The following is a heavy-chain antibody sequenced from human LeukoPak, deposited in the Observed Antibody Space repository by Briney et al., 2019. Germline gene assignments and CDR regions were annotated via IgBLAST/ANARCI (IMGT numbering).Heavy chain of an antibody. CDR2: IWFDETEK. CDR1: GFVFSGHA. CDR3: ARDSNSAGDY. D-gene: IGHD3-10*01. J-gene: IGHJ4*02. V-gene: IGHV3-33*01. Sequence: GGSLRLSCAAYGFVFSGHAMHWVRQVPGRGLEWVALIWFDETEKFYAASVKGRFTIARDNSRNTVDLQMNSLRVEDTAVYYCARDSNSAGDYWGQGTLVTVSS.